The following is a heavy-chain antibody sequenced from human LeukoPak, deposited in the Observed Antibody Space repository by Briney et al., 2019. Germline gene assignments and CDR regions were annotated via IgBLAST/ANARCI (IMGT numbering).Heavy chain of an antibody. D-gene: IGHD3-22*01. CDR3: ARVPPPLLYDSSGYPGYYFDY. J-gene: IGHJ4*02. Sequence: PGGSLRLSCAASGFTFSSYSMNWVRQAPGKGLEWVSYISSSSSTIYYADSVKGRFTISRDNAKNSLYLQMNSLRAEDTAVYYCARVPPPLLYDSSGYPGYYFDYWGQGTLVTVSS. CDR2: ISSSSSTI. V-gene: IGHV3-48*04. CDR1: GFTFSSYS.